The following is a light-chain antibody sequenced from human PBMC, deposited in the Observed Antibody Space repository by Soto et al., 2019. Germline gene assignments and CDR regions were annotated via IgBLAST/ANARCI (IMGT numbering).Light chain of an antibody. V-gene: IGKV3-15*01. CDR3: QQYDNWPRT. CDR1: QSVSSN. Sequence: EIVMTQSPVTLSVSPVERATLSCMASQSVSSNLAWYQQKPGQAPSLLIYGASTRATGIPARFSGSGSGTEFTLTITSLQSEDFAVYYCQQYDNWPRTFGQGTKVDIK. J-gene: IGKJ1*01. CDR2: GAS.